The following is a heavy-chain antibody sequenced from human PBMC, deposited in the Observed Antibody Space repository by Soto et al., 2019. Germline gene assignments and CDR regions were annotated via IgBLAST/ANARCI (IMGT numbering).Heavy chain of an antibody. J-gene: IGHJ4*02. CDR2: ISAYNGNT. V-gene: IGHV1-18*01. Sequence: ASVKVSCKDSGYTFTSYGISWVRQEPGQGLEWMGWISAYNGNTNYAQKLQGRVTMTTDTSTSTAYMELRSLRSDDTAVYYCARDGIVLVPAASDWLYYFDYWGQGTLVTVS. CDR1: GYTFTSYG. CDR3: ARDGIVLVPAASDWLYYFDY. D-gene: IGHD2-2*01.